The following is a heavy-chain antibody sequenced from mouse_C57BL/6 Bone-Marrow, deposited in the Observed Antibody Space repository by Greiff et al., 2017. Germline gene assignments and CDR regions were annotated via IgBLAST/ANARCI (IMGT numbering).Heavy chain of an antibody. CDR2: ISSGGSYT. V-gene: IGHV5-6*01. J-gene: IGHJ4*01. CDR3: ARPYYAMDY. Sequence: EVQLVESGGDLVKPGGSLQLSCAASGFTFSSYGMSWVRQTPDKRLEWVATISSGGSYTYYPDSVKGRFTISRDNAKNTLYLQMSSLKSEDTAMYYCARPYYAMDYWGQGTSVTVSS. CDR1: GFTFSSYG.